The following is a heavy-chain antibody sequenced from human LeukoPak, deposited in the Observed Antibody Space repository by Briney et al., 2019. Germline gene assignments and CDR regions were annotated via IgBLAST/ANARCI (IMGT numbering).Heavy chain of an antibody. J-gene: IGHJ5*02. V-gene: IGHV1-2*02. D-gene: IGHD6-13*01. CDR2: INPNSGGT. Sequence: GASVNVSCKASGYTFTGYYMHWVRQAPGQGLEWMGWINPNSGGTNYAQKFQGRVTMTRDTSISTAYMELSRLRSDDTAVYYCARGLGLAAAEPRTHPWGQGTLVTVSS. CDR3: ARGLGLAAAEPRTHP. CDR1: GYTFTGYY.